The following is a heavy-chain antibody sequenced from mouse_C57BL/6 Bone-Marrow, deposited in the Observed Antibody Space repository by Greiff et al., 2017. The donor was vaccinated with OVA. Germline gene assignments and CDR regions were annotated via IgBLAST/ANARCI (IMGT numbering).Heavy chain of an antibody. CDR2: IDPENGDT. J-gene: IGHJ2*01. CDR1: GFNIKDDY. CDR3: TTRTACGD. V-gene: IGHV14-4*01. D-gene: IGHD1-2*01. Sequence: VQLQQSGAELVRPGASVKLSCTASGFNIKDDYMHWVKQRPEQGLEWIGWIDPENGDTEYASKFQGKATITADTSSNTAYLQLSSLTSEDTAVYYCTTRTACGDWGQGTTLTVSS.